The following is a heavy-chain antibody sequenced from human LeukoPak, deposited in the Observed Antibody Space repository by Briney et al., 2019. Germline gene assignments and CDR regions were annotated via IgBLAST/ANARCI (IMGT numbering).Heavy chain of an antibody. CDR2: IRYDGSNK. Sequence: GGSLRLSCAASGFTFSSYGMHWVRQAPGKGLEWVAFIRYDGSNKYYADSVKGRFTISRDNSKNTLYLQMNSLRAEDTAVYYCARDIVVVPLVMGWFDPWGQGTLVTVSS. J-gene: IGHJ5*02. CDR1: GFTFSSYG. V-gene: IGHV3-30*02. D-gene: IGHD2-2*01. CDR3: ARDIVVVPLVMGWFDP.